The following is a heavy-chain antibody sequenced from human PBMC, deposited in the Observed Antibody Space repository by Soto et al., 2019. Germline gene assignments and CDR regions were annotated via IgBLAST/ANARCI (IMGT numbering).Heavy chain of an antibody. J-gene: IGHJ6*03. Sequence: GGSLRLSCAASGFTVSSNYMSWVRQAPGKGLEWVSVIYSGGSTYYADSVKGRFTISRHNSKNMLYLQMNSLRAEDTAVYYCARGVEDIVVVPAAMFIPYYYYMDVWGKGTTVTVSS. CDR3: ARGVEDIVVVPAAMFIPYYYYMDV. CDR2: IYSGGST. V-gene: IGHV3-53*04. CDR1: GFTVSSNY. D-gene: IGHD2-2*01.